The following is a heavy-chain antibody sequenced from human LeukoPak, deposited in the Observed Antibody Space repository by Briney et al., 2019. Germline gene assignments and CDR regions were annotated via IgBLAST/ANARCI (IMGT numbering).Heavy chain of an antibody. D-gene: IGHD3-3*01. J-gene: IGHJ4*02. CDR3: ARVTSYDFWSGYSD. Sequence: GGSLRLSCAASGFTFSSHVMHWVRQAPGKGLEWVASIRSDGNGQFYVESVEGRFTISRDNSKNTLYLQMNSLRAEDTAVYYCARVTSYDFWSGYSDWGQGTLVIVSS. CDR2: IRSDGNGQ. CDR1: GFTFSSHV. V-gene: IGHV3-30*02.